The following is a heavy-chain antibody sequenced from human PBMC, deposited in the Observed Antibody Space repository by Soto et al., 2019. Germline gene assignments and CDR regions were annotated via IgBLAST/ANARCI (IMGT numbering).Heavy chain of an antibody. V-gene: IGHV3-30*18. D-gene: IGHD2-21*01. Sequence: QPGGSLRLSCAASGFTFSRFAIHWVRQAPGKGLEWVAVISYDLTKKYYADSVKGRFTISRDNSKNTVSLQMNSLTAEDTAVYYCAKDRGGADYFDYWGQGALVTVSS. CDR1: GFTFSRFA. CDR3: AKDRGGADYFDY. J-gene: IGHJ4*02. CDR2: ISYDLTKK.